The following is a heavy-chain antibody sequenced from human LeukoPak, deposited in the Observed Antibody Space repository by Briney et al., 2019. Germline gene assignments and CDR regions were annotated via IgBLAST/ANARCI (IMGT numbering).Heavy chain of an antibody. CDR2: IYHSGST. J-gene: IGHJ4*02. CDR3: ARVSYGGNNPLDY. Sequence: PSETLSLTCAVSGGSIRGSNWWSWVRQPPGKGLEWIGDIYHSGSTNYNPSLKSRVTISVDKSKNQFSLKLSSVTAADTAVYYCARVSYGGNNPLDYWGQGTLVTVSS. D-gene: IGHD4-23*01. CDR1: GGSIRGSNW. V-gene: IGHV4-4*02.